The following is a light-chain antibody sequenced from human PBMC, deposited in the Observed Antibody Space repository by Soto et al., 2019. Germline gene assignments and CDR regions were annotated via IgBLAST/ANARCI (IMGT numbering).Light chain of an antibody. V-gene: IGKV3-15*01. Sequence: EIVMTQSPATLSVSPGERATLSCRASQSVSSNLAWYQRKPGQAPRLLIYAASTRATGIPDRFSGSGSGTDFTLTISRLEPEDFAVYYCQQYSSLPLTFGQGTKVDIK. J-gene: IGKJ1*01. CDR3: QQYSSLPLT. CDR1: QSVSSN. CDR2: AAS.